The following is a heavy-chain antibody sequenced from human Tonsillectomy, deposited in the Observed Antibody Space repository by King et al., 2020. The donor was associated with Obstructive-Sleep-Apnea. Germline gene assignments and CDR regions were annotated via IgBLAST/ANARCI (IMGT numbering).Heavy chain of an antibody. J-gene: IGHJ6*02. CDR1: GFTFSSYA. CDR3: ARGYQRKRWLVLALVDYYYYGMDV. CDR2: ISYDGSNK. Sequence: VQLVESGGGVVHPGRSLRLSCAASGFTFSSYAMHWVRQAPGKGLEWVAVISYDGSNKYYADYVKGRFTISRDNSKNTLYLQMNSLRAEDTAVYYCARGYQRKRWLVLALVDYYYYGMDVWGQGTTVTVSS. V-gene: IGHV3-30*04. D-gene: IGHD6-19*01.